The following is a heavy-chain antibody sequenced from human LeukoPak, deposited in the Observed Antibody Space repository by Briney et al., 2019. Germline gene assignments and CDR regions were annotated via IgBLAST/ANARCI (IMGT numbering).Heavy chain of an antibody. V-gene: IGHV5-51*01. Sequence: GESPKIPCKGSGYIFTSYCIGWGRQMPGKGPEGMGIIYPGDSDTRYSPSFQGQVTISADKSISTAYLQWSSLKASDTAMYYCARLGAPPCWFDPWGQGTLVTVSS. CDR2: IYPGDSDT. CDR1: GYIFTSYC. CDR3: ARLGAPPCWFDP. D-gene: IGHD3-16*01. J-gene: IGHJ5*02.